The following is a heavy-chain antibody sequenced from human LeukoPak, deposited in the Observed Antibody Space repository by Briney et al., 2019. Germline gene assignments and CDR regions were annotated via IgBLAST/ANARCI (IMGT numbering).Heavy chain of an antibody. CDR3: ARVDTPIAAAGADY. J-gene: IGHJ4*02. V-gene: IGHV1-2*02. Sequence: ASVKVSCKASGYTFSGYYMHWARQSPGQGLEWMGWINPNSGGTNYAQRFQGRVTMTRDTSISTAYMELSRLRSDDTAVYHCARVDTPIAAAGADYWGQGTLVTVSS. CDR1: GYTFSGYY. CDR2: INPNSGGT. D-gene: IGHD6-13*01.